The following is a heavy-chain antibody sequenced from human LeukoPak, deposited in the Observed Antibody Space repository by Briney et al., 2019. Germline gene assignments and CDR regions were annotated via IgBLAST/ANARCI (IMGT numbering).Heavy chain of an antibody. CDR2: IKQDGSEK. J-gene: IGHJ6*02. Sequence: GSLRLSCAASGFTFSSYWTSWVRQAPGKGLEWVANIKQDGSEKYYVDSVKGRFTISRDNAKNSLYLQMNSLRAEDTAVYFCARDHYYYDSSGYYGYYGMDVWGQGTTVTVSS. V-gene: IGHV3-7*01. CDR1: GFTFSSYW. CDR3: ARDHYYYDSSGYYGYYGMDV. D-gene: IGHD3-22*01.